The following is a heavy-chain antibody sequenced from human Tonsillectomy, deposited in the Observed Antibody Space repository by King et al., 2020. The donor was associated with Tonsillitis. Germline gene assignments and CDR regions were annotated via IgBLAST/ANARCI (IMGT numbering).Heavy chain of an antibody. CDR3: ARDRASGIVVEAAGDSFDI. Sequence: VQLVESGGGLVKPGGSLRLSCAASGLTFSSSTMNWVRQAPGKGLEWVSSISSSCRYIYYADSVKGRFTISRDNAKNSLYLQMNSLRAEDSGFYYCARDRASGIVVEAAGDSFDIWGQETMVTVCS. CDR1: GLTFSSST. D-gene: IGHD2-15*01. J-gene: IGHJ3*02. V-gene: IGHV3-21*01. CDR2: ISSSCRYI.